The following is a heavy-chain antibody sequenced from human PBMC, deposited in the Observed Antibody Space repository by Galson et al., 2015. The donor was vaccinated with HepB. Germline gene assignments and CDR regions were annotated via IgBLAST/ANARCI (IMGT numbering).Heavy chain of an antibody. CDR2: INHSGST. Sequence: SEPLSLTCAVYGGSFSGYYWSWIRQPPGKGLEWIGEINHSGSTNYNPSLKSRVTISVDTSKNQFSLKLSSVTAADTAVYYCARWSSGWYSLYYGMDVWGQGTTVTVSS. CDR1: GGSFSGYY. V-gene: IGHV4-34*01. CDR3: ARWSSGWYSLYYGMDV. D-gene: IGHD6-19*01. J-gene: IGHJ6*02.